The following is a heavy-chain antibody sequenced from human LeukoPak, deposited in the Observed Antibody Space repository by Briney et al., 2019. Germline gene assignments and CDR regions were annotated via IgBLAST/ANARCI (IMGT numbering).Heavy chain of an antibody. CDR3: ARTLRRVAVGYY. CDR1: GYTFTSYG. J-gene: IGHJ4*02. Sequence: ASVKVSCKASGYTFTSYGISWVRQAPGQGLEWMGRINPNSGGTNYAQKFQGRVTMTRDTSISTAYMELSRLRSDDTAVYYCARTLRRVAVGYYWGQGTLVTVS. CDR2: INPNSGGT. D-gene: IGHD6-19*01. V-gene: IGHV1-2*06.